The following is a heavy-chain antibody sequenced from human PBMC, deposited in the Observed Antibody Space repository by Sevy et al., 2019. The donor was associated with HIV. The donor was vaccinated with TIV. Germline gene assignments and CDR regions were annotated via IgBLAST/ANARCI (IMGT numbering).Heavy chain of an antibody. Sequence: GGSLRLSCAASGFIFSNYAMHWVRQAPGQGLEWLAFIRYDGSNKHYADSVKGRFTISRDNSKNTLYLQMNSLRADDTAVYYCASLPNNYYDSSGYSGNDAFDVWGQGTMVTVSS. CDR3: ASLPNNYYDSSGYSGNDAFDV. D-gene: IGHD3-22*01. J-gene: IGHJ3*01. CDR2: IRYDGSNK. V-gene: IGHV3-30*02. CDR1: GFIFSNYA.